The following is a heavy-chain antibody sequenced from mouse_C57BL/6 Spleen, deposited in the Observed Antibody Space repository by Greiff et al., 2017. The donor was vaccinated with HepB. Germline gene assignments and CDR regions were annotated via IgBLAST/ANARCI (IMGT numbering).Heavy chain of an antibody. Sequence: QVQLKESGPELVKPGASVKLSCKASGYTFTSYDINWVKQRPGQGLEWIGWIYPRDGSTKYNEKFKGKATLTVDTSSSTAYMELHSLTSEDSAVYFCARSYSNYVRAMDYWGQGTSVTVSS. J-gene: IGHJ4*01. CDR3: ARSYSNYVRAMDY. CDR1: GYTFTSYD. CDR2: IYPRDGST. D-gene: IGHD2-5*01. V-gene: IGHV1-85*01.